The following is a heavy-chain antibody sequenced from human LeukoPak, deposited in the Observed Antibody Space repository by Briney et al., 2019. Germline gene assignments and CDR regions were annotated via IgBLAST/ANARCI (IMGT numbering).Heavy chain of an antibody. CDR2: SNPNSGGT. CDR3: ARRDEIVVVPAAVTAIDY. D-gene: IGHD2-2*01. Sequence: GASVKVSCKASGYTFTGYYMHWVRQAPGQGLEGMGWSNPNSGGTNYAQKFQGRVTMTRDTSISTAYMELSRLRSDDTAVYYCARRDEIVVVPAAVTAIDYWGQGTLVTVSS. J-gene: IGHJ4*02. CDR1: GYTFTGYY. V-gene: IGHV1-2*02.